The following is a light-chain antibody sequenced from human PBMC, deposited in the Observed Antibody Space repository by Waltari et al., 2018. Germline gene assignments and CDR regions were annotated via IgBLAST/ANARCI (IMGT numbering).Light chain of an antibody. Sequence: QSALTQPASVSGSPGQSITIPCTGSRSDVGTDNLVPWYQQQPGKVPKLLIYDVTKRPSGVSNRFSGSKSGNTASLTISGLQAEDEADYYCCSYVGSSTLMFGGGTKLTVL. J-gene: IGLJ3*02. CDR3: CSYVGSSTLM. CDR2: DVT. V-gene: IGLV2-23*02. CDR1: RSDVGTDNL.